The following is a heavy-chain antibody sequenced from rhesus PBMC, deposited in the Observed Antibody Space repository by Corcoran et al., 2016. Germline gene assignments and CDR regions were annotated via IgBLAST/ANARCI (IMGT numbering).Heavy chain of an antibody. D-gene: IGHD6-25*01. J-gene: IGHJ4*01. CDR3: TSGIAAAVDY. CDR2: ISYTGKTI. V-gene: IGHV3S16*01. CDR1: GFTFSSYG. Sequence: EVQLVESGGGLVQPGGSLRLSCAASGFTFSSYGMSWVRQAPGKGFGWVSFISYTGKTISYADSVKGRFTISRDNAKNSLSLQMNSLRAEDTAVYYCTSGIAAAVDYWGQGVLVTVSS.